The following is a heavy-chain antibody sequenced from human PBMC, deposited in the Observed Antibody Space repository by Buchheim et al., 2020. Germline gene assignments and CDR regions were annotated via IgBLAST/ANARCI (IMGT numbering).Heavy chain of an antibody. CDR1: GFTFSSFA. CDR3: AREQDPGSSDWEEFDY. Sequence: DVQLVESGGGLVKPGGSLRLSCAASGFTFSSFAMNWVRQAPGKGLEWVSSISSSSSYIYYADSVKGRFTISRDNAKNALYLQMDSLRAEDTAMYYCAREQDPGSSDWEEFDYWGQGTL. J-gene: IGHJ4*02. D-gene: IGHD6-19*01. V-gene: IGHV3-21*01. CDR2: ISSSSSYI.